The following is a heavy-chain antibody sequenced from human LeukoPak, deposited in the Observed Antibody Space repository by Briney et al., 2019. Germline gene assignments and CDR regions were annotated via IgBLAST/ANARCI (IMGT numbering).Heavy chain of an antibody. D-gene: IGHD5-12*01. V-gene: IGHV4-59*01. CDR3: ARVANYAFDI. CDR1: GGSISSYY. J-gene: IGHJ3*02. Sequence: SETLSLTCTVSGGSISSYYWSWIRQPPGKGLEWIGYIHNSGSTSYHPSLRSRVTISVDTSKNQFSLKLSSVTAADTAVYYCARVANYAFDIWGQGTMVTVSS. CDR2: IHNSGST.